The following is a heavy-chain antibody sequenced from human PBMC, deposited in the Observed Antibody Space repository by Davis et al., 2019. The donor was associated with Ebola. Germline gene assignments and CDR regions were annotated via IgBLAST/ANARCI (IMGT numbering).Heavy chain of an antibody. Sequence: ASVKVSCKASGYTFTSYYMHWVRQAPGQGLEWMGIINPSGGSTSYAQKFQGRVTMTRDTSTSTVYMELSSLRSEDTAVYYCAREEEGGSDSSGQGSAFDIWGQGTMVTVSS. CDR3: AREEEGGSDSSGQGSAFDI. V-gene: IGHV1-46*03. J-gene: IGHJ3*02. CDR2: INPSGGST. D-gene: IGHD3-22*01. CDR1: GYTFTSYY.